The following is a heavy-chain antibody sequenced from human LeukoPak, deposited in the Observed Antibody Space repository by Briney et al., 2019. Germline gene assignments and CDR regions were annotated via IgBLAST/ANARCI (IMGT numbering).Heavy chain of an antibody. V-gene: IGHV3-33*01. D-gene: IGHD3-22*01. Sequence: PAGSLRLSCAASGFSFSSSGMHWVRQAPGKGLEWVASIWHDGSNEYYADSVKGRFTISRDNSKNTLYLQMNSLRAEDTAVYYRARDRTYYYDSSGYYLSQTFDYWGQETLVTVSS. CDR3: ARDRTYYYDSSGYYLSQTFDY. CDR1: GFSFSSSG. CDR2: IWHDGSNE. J-gene: IGHJ4*02.